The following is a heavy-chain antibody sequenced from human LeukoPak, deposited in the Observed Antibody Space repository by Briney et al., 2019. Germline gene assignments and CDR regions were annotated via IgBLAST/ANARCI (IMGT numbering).Heavy chain of an antibody. CDR2: ISSRSTYI. Sequence: PGGSLRLSCAASGFTFDTYNMNWVRQAPGKGLEWVSFISSRSTYIYYADSVKGRFTISRDNAKNSLYLQMNSLRAEDTAMYYCARDRAYCGGDCYPSGDFDSWGQGTLATVSS. J-gene: IGHJ4*02. CDR1: GFTFDTYN. D-gene: IGHD2-21*02. V-gene: IGHV3-21*01. CDR3: ARDRAYCGGDCYPSGDFDS.